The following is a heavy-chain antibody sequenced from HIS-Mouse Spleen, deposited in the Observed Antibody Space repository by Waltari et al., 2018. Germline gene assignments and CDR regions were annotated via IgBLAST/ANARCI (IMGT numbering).Heavy chain of an antibody. CDR1: AFPFGSHG. CDR3: AKDKHHAFDY. J-gene: IGHJ4*02. V-gene: IGHV3-30*18. Sequence: QVQLVESGGGVVQPGMSLIPPCASSAFPFGSHGMHWVRQAPGKGLEWVAVISYDGSNKYYADSVKGRFTISRDNSKNTLYLQMNSLRAEDTAVYYCAKDKHHAFDYWGQGTLVTVSS. CDR2: ISYDGSNK.